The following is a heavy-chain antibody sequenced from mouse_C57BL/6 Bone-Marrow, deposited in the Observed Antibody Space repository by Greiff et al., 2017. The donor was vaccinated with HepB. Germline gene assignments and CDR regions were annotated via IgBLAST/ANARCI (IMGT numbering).Heavy chain of an antibody. CDR3: ARDRITTVVATSHFDV. V-gene: IGHV5-4*01. D-gene: IGHD1-1*01. CDR1: GFTFSSYA. J-gene: IGHJ1*03. Sequence: EVQVVESGGGLVKPGGSLKLSCAASGFTFSSYAMSWVRQTPEKRLEWVATISDGGSYTYYPDNVKGRFTISRDNAKNNLYLQMSHLKSEDTAMYYCARDRITTVVATSHFDVWGTGTTVTVSS. CDR2: ISDGGSYT.